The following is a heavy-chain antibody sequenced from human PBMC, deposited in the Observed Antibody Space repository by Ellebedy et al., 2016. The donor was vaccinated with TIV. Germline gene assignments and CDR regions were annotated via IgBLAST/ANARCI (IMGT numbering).Heavy chain of an antibody. CDR1: GSSLADLS. CDR2: FDPEEGEI. Sequence: ASVKVSCKISGSSLADLSMHWVRQAPGKGLEWMGGFDPEEGEIIYAQNFQDRLTITADESTSTVYMELNSLRSEDTALYYCARSYCGGDCYSPFDFWGQGSLVTVTS. D-gene: IGHD2-21*02. V-gene: IGHV1-24*01. CDR3: ARSYCGGDCYSPFDF. J-gene: IGHJ4*02.